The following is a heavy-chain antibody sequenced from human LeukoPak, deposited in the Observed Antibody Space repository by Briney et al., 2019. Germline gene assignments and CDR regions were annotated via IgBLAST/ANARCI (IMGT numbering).Heavy chain of an antibody. J-gene: IGHJ4*02. D-gene: IGHD6-19*01. V-gene: IGHV4-39*01. Sequence: PSETLSLTCTVSGGSISSSSYYWGWIRQPPGKGLEWIGSIYYSGSTYYNLSLKSRVTISVDTSKNQFSLKLSSVTAADTAVYYCARQKGYSSGWYFDYWGQGTLVTVSS. CDR2: IYYSGST. CDR1: GGSISSSSYY. CDR3: ARQKGYSSGWYFDY.